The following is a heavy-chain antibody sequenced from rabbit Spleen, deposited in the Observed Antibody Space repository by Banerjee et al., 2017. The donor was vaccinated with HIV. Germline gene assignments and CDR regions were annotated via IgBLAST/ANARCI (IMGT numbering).Heavy chain of an antibody. J-gene: IGHJ4*01. V-gene: IGHV1S45*01. D-gene: IGHD1-1*01. CDR1: GFSFGDRDV. CDR3: ARDLVGVIGWNFYL. CDR2: INAATGKP. Sequence: QEQLVESGGGLVQPTGSLTLTCKASGFSFGDRDVMCGVRQAPGKGLEWIACINAATGKPVYATWAKGRFTISRTSSTTVTLRMTSLTAADRAAYFCARDLVGVIGWNFYLWGQGTLVTVS.